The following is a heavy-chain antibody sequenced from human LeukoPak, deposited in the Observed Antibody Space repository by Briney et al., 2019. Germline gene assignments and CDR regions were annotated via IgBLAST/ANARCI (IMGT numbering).Heavy chain of an antibody. Sequence: GASVKVSCKASGYTFTSYGISWVRQAPGQGLEWMGWISAYNGKTNYAQMLQGRVTMTTDTSTSTAYMELRSLRSDDTAVYYCAIAHGKWLVLLPDAFDIWGQGTMVTVSS. D-gene: IGHD6-19*01. V-gene: IGHV1-18*01. CDR1: GYTFTSYG. J-gene: IGHJ3*02. CDR2: ISAYNGKT. CDR3: AIAHGKWLVLLPDAFDI.